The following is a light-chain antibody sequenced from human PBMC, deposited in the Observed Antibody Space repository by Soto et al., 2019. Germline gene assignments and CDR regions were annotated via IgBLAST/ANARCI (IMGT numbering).Light chain of an antibody. CDR1: NSDVGAYNY. Sequence: QSVLTQPPSASGSPGQSVTISCTGTNSDVGAYNYVSWYQQLPGKAPKLIIYEVSKRPSGVPDRFSGSKSGNTASLTVSGLQAEDESDYYCTSYAGTYSFFYVFATET. V-gene: IGLV2-8*01. J-gene: IGLJ1*01. CDR2: EVS. CDR3: TSYAGTYSFFYV.